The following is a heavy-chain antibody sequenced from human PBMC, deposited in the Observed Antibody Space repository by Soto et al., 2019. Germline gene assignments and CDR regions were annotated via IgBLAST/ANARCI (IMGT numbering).Heavy chain of an antibody. J-gene: IGHJ4*02. V-gene: IGHV3-30-3*01. CDR1: GFTFSSYA. D-gene: IGHD7-27*01. CDR3: ARDFTVASRRHWGLIDY. CDR2: ISYDGSNK. Sequence: GGSLRLSCAASGFTFSSYAMHWVRQAPGKGLEWVAVISYDGSNKYYTDSVKGRFTISRDNSKNTLYLQMNSLRAEDTAVYYCARDFTVASRRHWGLIDYWGQGTLVTVSS.